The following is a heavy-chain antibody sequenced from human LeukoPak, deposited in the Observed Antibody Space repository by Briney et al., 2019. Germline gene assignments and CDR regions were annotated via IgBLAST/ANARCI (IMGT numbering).Heavy chain of an antibody. V-gene: IGHV3-23*01. CDR3: AKAPVTSCRGAYCYPFDS. Sequence: GGSLRLSCAASGFTFSSYEMNWVRQAPGKGLEWVSAISGSGGNTYYADSVKGRFTISRDNSKNTLYLQMNSLRAEDAAVYFCAKAPVTSCRGAYCYPFDSWGQGTLVTVSS. D-gene: IGHD2-21*01. J-gene: IGHJ4*02. CDR1: GFTFSSYE. CDR2: ISGSGGNT.